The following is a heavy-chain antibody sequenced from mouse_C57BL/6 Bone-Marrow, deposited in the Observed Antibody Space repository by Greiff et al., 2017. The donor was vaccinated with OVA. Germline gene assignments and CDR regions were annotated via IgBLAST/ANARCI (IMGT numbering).Heavy chain of an antibody. V-gene: IGHV5-4*01. Sequence: EVQGVESGGGLVKPGGSLKLSCAASGFTFSSYAMSWVRQTPEKRLEWVATISDGGSYTYYPDNVKGRFTISRDNAKNNLYLQMSHLKSEDTAMYYCAREKGYGSSYRYFDVWGTGTTVTVSS. D-gene: IGHD1-1*01. J-gene: IGHJ1*03. CDR3: AREKGYGSSYRYFDV. CDR1: GFTFSSYA. CDR2: ISDGGSYT.